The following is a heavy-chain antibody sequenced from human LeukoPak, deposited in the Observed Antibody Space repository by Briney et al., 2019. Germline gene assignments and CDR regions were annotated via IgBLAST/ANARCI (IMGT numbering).Heavy chain of an antibody. D-gene: IGHD4-17*01. V-gene: IGHV3-74*01. CDR3: ARAGDYDHWYFDL. CDR2: INSDGSST. J-gene: IGHJ2*01. Sequence: GGSLRLSCAASGFTFSSYWMHWVRQAPGKGLVWVSRINSDGSSTSYADSVKGRFTISRDNAKNTLYLQMNSLRAEDTAVYYCARAGDYDHWYFDLWGRGTLVTVSS. CDR1: GFTFSSYW.